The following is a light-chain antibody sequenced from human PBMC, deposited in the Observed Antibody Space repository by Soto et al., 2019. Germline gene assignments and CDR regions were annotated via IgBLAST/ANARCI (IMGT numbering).Light chain of an antibody. CDR2: GDN. CDR3: HSYDSSMSGVV. CDR1: SSNVGAGYY. Sequence: QSVLTQPPSVSGAPGQRVTISCTGSSSNVGAGYYVHWYQQLPGTAPKLLIYGDNHRPSGVSNRFSGSKSGTSASLAITGLQAEDEADYYCHSYDSSMSGVVFGGGTKLTVL. V-gene: IGLV1-40*01. J-gene: IGLJ2*01.